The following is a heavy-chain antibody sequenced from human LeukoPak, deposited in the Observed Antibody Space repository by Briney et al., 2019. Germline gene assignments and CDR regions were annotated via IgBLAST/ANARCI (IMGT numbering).Heavy chain of an antibody. D-gene: IGHD6-19*01. CDR1: GLTFSDHY. J-gene: IGHJ4*02. CDR3: ATPGAYSSGWYFDY. V-gene: IGHV3-72*01. CDR2: IRNKANSYTT. Sequence: PGGSLRLSCAASGLTFSDHYMDWVCQAPGKGLEWVGRIRNKANSYTTEYAASVKGRFTISRDDSKNSLYLQMNSLKTEDTAVYYCATPGAYSSGWYFDYWGQGTLVTVSS.